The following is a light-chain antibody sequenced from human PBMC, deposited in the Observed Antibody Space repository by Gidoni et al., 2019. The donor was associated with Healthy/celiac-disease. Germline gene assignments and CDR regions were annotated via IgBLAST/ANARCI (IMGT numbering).Light chain of an antibody. Sequence: EIVLTKSPGTLSLSPGERATLSCRASQSVSSSYLAWYQQKPGQAPRLLIYGASSRATGIPDRFSGSGSGTDFTLTISRLEPEDFAVYYCQQYGSSRLTFGGXTKVEIK. CDR3: QQYGSSRLT. CDR1: QSVSSSY. J-gene: IGKJ4*01. V-gene: IGKV3-20*01. CDR2: GAS.